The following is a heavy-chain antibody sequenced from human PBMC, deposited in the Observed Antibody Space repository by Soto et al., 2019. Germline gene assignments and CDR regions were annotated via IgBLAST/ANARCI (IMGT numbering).Heavy chain of an antibody. CDR3: ANLAKNYYHYMDV. J-gene: IGHJ6*03. V-gene: IGHV3-23*01. D-gene: IGHD1-26*01. CDR1: GFTFSSYS. CDR2: ISNNGGST. Sequence: EVQLLESGGGLVQPGGSLRLSCTASGFTFSSYSMNWVRQAPGKGLEWVSVISNNGGSTYYADSVKGRFAISRDNSKNMLYLQMNSLRAEDTALYYCANLAKNYYHYMDVWGKGTTVTVSS.